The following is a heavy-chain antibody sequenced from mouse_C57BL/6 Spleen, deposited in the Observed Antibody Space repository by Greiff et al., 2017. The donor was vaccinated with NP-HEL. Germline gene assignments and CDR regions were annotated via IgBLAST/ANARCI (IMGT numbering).Heavy chain of an antibody. J-gene: IGHJ2*01. CDR2: IHPNSGST. CDR3: ARSVAHAFDY. CDR1: GYTFTSYW. Sequence: QVQLQQPGAELVKPGASVKLSCKASGYTFTSYWMHWVKPRPGQGLEWIGMIHPNSGSTNYNEKFKSKATLTVDKSSSTAYMQLSSLTSEDSAVYYGARSVAHAFDYWGQGTTLTVSS. V-gene: IGHV1-64*01. D-gene: IGHD1-3*01.